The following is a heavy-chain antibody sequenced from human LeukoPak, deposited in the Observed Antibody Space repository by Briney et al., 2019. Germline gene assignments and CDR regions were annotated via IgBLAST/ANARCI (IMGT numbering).Heavy chain of an antibody. CDR1: GFTLDDYA. J-gene: IGHJ4*02. V-gene: IGHV3-9*01. CDR2: ISWNSGSI. D-gene: IGHD6-13*01. CDR3: AKDAHSSSSHGHYFYY. Sequence: GGSLRLSCAASGFTLDDYAMHWVRQTPGKGLEWVSGISWNSGSIFYADSVKGRFTISRDNAKNSLYLQLNSLRAEDTALYYCAKDAHSSSSHGHYFYYWGQGTLVTVSS.